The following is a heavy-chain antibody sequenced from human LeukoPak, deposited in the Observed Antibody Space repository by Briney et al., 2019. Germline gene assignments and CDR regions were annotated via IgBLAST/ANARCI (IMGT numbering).Heavy chain of an antibody. J-gene: IGHJ6*02. CDR1: GFTFSSYS. Sequence: GGSLRLSCAASGFTFSSYSMNWVRQAPGEGLEWVANIKQDGSEKYYVDSVKGRFTISRDNAKNSLYLQMNSLRAEDTAVYYCARYSSSWYYYYYGMDVWGQGTTVTVSS. D-gene: IGHD6-13*01. CDR2: IKQDGSEK. V-gene: IGHV3-7*03. CDR3: ARYSSSWYYYYYGMDV.